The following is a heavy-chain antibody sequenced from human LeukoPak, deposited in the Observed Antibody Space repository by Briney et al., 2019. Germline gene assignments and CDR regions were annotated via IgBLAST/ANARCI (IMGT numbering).Heavy chain of an antibody. CDR1: GYTFTSYD. CDR2: MNPNSGNT. J-gene: IGHJ6*02. D-gene: IGHD3-3*01. V-gene: IGHV1-8*01. CDR3: ARDRLRFLEWLLPSDYYYYGMDV. Sequence: ASVKVSCKASGYTFTSYDINWVRQATGQGLEWMGWMNPNSGNTGYAQKFQGRVTMTRNTSISTAYMELSSLRSEDTAVYYCARDRLRFLEWLLPSDYYYYGMDVWGQGTTVTVSS.